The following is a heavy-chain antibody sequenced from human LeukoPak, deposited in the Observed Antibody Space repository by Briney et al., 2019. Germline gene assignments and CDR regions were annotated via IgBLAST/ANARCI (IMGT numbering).Heavy chain of an antibody. V-gene: IGHV3-21*01. D-gene: IGHD3-10*01. CDR1: GFTFSSYS. Sequence: GGSLRLSCAASGFTFSSYSMNWVRQAPGKGLEWVSSISSSSSYIYYADSVKGRFTISRNNAKNSLYLQMNSLRAEDTAVYYCARVLLWFGESYYGMDVWGKGTTVTVSS. CDR2: ISSSSSYI. J-gene: IGHJ6*04. CDR3: ARVLLWFGESYYGMDV.